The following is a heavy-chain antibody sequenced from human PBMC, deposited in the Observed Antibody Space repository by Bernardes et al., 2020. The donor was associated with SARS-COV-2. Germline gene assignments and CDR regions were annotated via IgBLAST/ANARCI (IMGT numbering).Heavy chain of an antibody. CDR2: INLNTGDT. V-gene: IGHV1-2*02. D-gene: IGHD2-21*02. CDR3: ARTRTTILTTGIPVDY. CDR1: GYTFTDYF. Sequence: ASVKVSCKASGYTFTDYFIHWVRQAPGQGLEWMGWINLNTGDTNYAQKFHGRVTMTRDTSITTAYMELSWLRSDDTAIYYCARTRTTILTTGIPVDYWGQGTLFTV. J-gene: IGHJ4*02.